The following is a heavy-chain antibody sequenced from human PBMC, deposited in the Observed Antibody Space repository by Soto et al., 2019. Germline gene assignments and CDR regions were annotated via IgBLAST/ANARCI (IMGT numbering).Heavy chain of an antibody. CDR1: GFTFDDYA. D-gene: IGHD2-15*01. CDR3: AKDLSADTAVAEY. V-gene: IGHV3-9*01. J-gene: IGHJ4*02. CDR2: ISWNSGSI. Sequence: EVQLVESGGGLVQPGRSLRLSCAASGFTFDDYAMHWVRQAPGKGLEWVSGISWNSGSIGYAESVKGRFTISRDNAKNSLYLQMNSLRAEDTALYYCAKDLSADTAVAEYWGQGTLVTVSS.